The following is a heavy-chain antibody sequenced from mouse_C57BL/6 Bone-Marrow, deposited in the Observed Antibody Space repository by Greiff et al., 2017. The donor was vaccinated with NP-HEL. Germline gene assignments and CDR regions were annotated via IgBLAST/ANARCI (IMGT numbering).Heavy chain of an antibody. CDR2: ISYDGSN. CDR3: ARATYYSNYEWFAY. D-gene: IGHD2-5*01. Sequence: ESGPGLVKPSQSLSLTCSVTGYSITSGYYWNWIRQFPGNKLEWMGYISYDGSNNYNPSLKNRISITRDTSKNQFFLKLNSVTTEDTATYYCARATYYSNYEWFAYWGQGTLVTVSA. J-gene: IGHJ3*01. CDR1: GYSITSGYY. V-gene: IGHV3-6*01.